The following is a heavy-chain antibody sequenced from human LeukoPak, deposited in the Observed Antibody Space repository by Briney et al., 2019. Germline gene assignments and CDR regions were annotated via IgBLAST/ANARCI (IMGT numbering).Heavy chain of an antibody. Sequence: SETLSLTCTVSGGSISSSSYYWGWLRQPPGRGLEWIGSIYYSGSTYYNPSLKSRVTISVDTSKNQFSLKLSSVTAADTAVYYCARHTSIRDAFDIWGQGTMVTVSS. CDR2: IYYSGST. CDR3: ARHTSIRDAFDI. V-gene: IGHV4-39*01. J-gene: IGHJ3*02. CDR1: GGSISSSSYY. D-gene: IGHD4-17*01.